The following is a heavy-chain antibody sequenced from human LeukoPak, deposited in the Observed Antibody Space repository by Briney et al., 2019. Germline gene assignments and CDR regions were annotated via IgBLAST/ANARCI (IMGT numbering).Heavy chain of an antibody. CDR1: GGSISSYY. CDR2: VYYSGST. V-gene: IGHV4-59*01. D-gene: IGHD5-24*01. Sequence: PSETLSLTCTVSGGSISSYYWSWIRQPPGKGLEWIGYVYYSGSTNYNPSLESRVTISVDTSKNQFSLKLSSVTAADTAVYYCARIRRDGYNIDYWGQGTLVTVSS. CDR3: ARIRRDGYNIDY. J-gene: IGHJ4*02.